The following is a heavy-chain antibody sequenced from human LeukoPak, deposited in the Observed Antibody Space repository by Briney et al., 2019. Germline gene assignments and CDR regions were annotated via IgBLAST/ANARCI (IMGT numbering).Heavy chain of an antibody. CDR1: GGTFSSYA. V-gene: IGHV1-69*13. CDR2: IIPIFGTA. D-gene: IGHD6-13*01. Sequence: SVKVSRKASGGTFSSYAISWVRQAPGQGLEWMGGIIPIFGTANYAQKFQGRVTITADESTSTAYMELSSLRSEDTAVYYCAREPAHSIAAAGTDAFDIWGQGTMVTVSS. CDR3: AREPAHSIAAAGTDAFDI. J-gene: IGHJ3*02.